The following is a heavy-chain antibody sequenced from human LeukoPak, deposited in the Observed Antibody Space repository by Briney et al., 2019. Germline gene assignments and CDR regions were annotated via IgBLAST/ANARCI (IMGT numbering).Heavy chain of an antibody. Sequence: SETLSLTCTVSGGSISSGDYYWSWIRQPPVKGLEWIGYTYYSGSTYYNPSLKNRVSISVDTPKNQFSLNLSSVTAADTAVYYCARPYYYDSRIDPWGQGTLVSVSS. D-gene: IGHD3-22*01. CDR1: GGSISSGDYY. CDR2: TYYSGST. V-gene: IGHV4-30-4*01. CDR3: ARPYYYDSRIDP. J-gene: IGHJ5*02.